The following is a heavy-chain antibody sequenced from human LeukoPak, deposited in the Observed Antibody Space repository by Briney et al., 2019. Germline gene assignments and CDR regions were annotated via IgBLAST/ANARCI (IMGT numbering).Heavy chain of an antibody. CDR3: ARHVLVYGSGSDV. V-gene: IGHV4-59*01. CDR2: IYYSGGT. Sequence: SGTLSLTCAVSGGAISSDYWGWVRQPPGKGLEWSGDIYYSGGTNYNTSLKSRVTISVDTSKNQFSLKLSSVTPADPAVYYCARHVLVYGSGSDVWGQGTTVTVSS. D-gene: IGHD3-10*01. CDR1: GGAISSDY. J-gene: IGHJ6*02.